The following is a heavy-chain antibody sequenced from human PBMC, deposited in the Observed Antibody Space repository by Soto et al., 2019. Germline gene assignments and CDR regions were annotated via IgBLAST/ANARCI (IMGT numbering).Heavy chain of an antibody. Sequence: GGSLRLSCAASGFTFSSYSMNWVRQAPGKGLEWVSSISSSSSYIYYADSVKGRFTISRDNAKNSLYLQMNSLRAEDTAVYYCARDSIAAAGGLGETWGQGTLVTVSS. V-gene: IGHV3-21*01. J-gene: IGHJ5*02. CDR3: ARDSIAAAGGLGET. D-gene: IGHD6-13*01. CDR2: ISSSSSYI. CDR1: GFTFSSYS.